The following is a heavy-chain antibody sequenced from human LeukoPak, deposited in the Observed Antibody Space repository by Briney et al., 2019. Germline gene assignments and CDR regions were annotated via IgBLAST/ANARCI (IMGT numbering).Heavy chain of an antibody. Sequence: GASVKVSCKASGYTFTGYYMHWVRQAPGQGLEWMGRINPNSGGTNYAQKFQGRVTMTRDTSISTAYMELSRLRSDDTAVYYCARAFSFRSSQLFTGSPYWGQGTLVTVSS. D-gene: IGHD1-14*01. CDR3: ARAFSFRSSQLFTGSPY. J-gene: IGHJ4*02. CDR1: GYTFTGYY. CDR2: INPNSGGT. V-gene: IGHV1-2*06.